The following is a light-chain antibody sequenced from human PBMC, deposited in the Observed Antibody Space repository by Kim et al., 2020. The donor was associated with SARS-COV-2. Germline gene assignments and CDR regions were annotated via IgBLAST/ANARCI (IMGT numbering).Light chain of an antibody. J-gene: IGLJ3*02. CDR3: NSRDSSGNHWV. V-gene: IGLV3-19*01. CDR2: GKN. Sequence: ALGQTVWITCQGDGLRSYYASWYQQKPGQAPVLVIYGKNNRPSGIPDRFSGSSSGNTASLTITGAQAEDEADYYCNSRDSSGNHWVFGGGTQLTVL. CDR1: GLRSYY.